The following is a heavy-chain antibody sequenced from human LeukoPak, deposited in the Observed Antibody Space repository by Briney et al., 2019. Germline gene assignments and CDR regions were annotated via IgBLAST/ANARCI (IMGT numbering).Heavy chain of an antibody. J-gene: IGHJ1*01. CDR3: ARVPAGTLRYFQH. CDR1: GFTFTNYA. D-gene: IGHD6-19*01. V-gene: IGHV3-21*01. CDR2: ISGGGTTT. Sequence: GGSLRLSCAASGFTFTNYAMSWVRQAPGKGLEWVSTISGGGTTTYSADSVKGRFTISRDNAKNSLYLQMNSLRAEDTAVYYCARVPAGTLRYFQHWGQGTLVTVSS.